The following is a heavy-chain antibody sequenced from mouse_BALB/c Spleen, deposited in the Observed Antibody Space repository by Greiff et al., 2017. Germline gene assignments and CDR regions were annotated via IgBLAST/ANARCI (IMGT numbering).Heavy chain of an antibody. CDR3: ARLDGNYVYYAMDY. CDR2: ISSGSSTI. V-gene: IGHV5-17*02. D-gene: IGHD2-1*01. CDR1: GFTFSSFG. Sequence: EVMLVESGGGLVQPGGSRKLSCAASGFTFSSFGMHWVRQAPEKGLEWVAYISSGSSTIYYADTVKGRFTISRDNPKNTLFLQMTSLRSEDTAMYYCARLDGNYVYYAMDYWGQGTSVTVSS. J-gene: IGHJ4*01.